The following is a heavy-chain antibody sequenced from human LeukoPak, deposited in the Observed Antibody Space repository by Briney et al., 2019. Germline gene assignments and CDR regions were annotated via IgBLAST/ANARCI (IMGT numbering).Heavy chain of an antibody. J-gene: IGHJ4*02. CDR3: ARDPRNSGPDY. CDR1: GGSFSGYY. CDR2: INHSGST. V-gene: IGHV4-34*01. Sequence: SETLSLTCAVYGGSFSGYYWSWIRQPPGKGLEWIGEINHSGSTNYNPSLKSRVTISVDTSKNQFSLKLSSVTAADTAVYYCARDPRNSGPDYWGQGTLVTVSS. D-gene: IGHD6-25*01.